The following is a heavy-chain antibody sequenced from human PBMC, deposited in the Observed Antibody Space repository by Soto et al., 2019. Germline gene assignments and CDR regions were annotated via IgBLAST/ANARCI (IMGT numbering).Heavy chain of an antibody. J-gene: IGHJ4*02. CDR1: GGTFSSYA. CDR2: IIPIFGTA. V-gene: IGHV1-69*13. Sequence: GASVKVSCKASGGTFSSYAISWVRQAPGQGLEWMGGIIPIFGTANYAQKFQGRVTITADESTSTAYMELSSLRSEDTAVYYCARDFPLPEIAALIYRGQGTPVTVSS. CDR3: ARDFPLPEIAALIY. D-gene: IGHD6-6*01.